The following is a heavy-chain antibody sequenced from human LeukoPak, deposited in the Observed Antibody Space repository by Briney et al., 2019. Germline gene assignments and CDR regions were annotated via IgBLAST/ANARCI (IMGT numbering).Heavy chain of an antibody. V-gene: IGHV4-39*07. CDR1: GGSISSSSYY. Sequence: SETLSLTCTVSGGSISSSSYYWGWIRQPPGKGLEWIGSIYYSGSTYYNPSLKSRVTISVDTSKNQFSLKLSSVTAADTAVYYCARGYSYGRRPYYFDYWGQGTLVTVSS. CDR2: IYYSGST. CDR3: ARGYSYGRRPYYFDY. D-gene: IGHD5-18*01. J-gene: IGHJ4*02.